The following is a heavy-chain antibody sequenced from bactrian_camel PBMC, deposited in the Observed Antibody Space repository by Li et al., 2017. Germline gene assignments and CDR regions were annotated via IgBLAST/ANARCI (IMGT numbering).Heavy chain of an antibody. Sequence: HVQLVESGGRLVQPGGSLRLSCAASGLTSSGSHWVDWVRQAPGKGVEWASYISSGSSTWYADSVKGRFTISQGNSKNSLYLQMNNLQPEDTAMYYCAADPTAGWVAEPIDEADFAYWGQGTQVTVS. D-gene: IGHD5*01. V-gene: IGHV3S1*01. CDR3: AADPTAGWVAEPIDEADFAY. CDR1: GLTSSGSHW. CDR2: ISSGSST. J-gene: IGHJ6*01.